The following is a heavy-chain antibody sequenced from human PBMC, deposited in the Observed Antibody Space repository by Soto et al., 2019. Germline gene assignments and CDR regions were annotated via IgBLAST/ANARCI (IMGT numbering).Heavy chain of an antibody. CDR1: GFIVSSKY. CDR3: TTYTGYGMDV. J-gene: IGHJ6*02. Sequence: EVQMVETGGGLSQPGGSLRLSFAVSGFIVSSKYMTWVRQAPGKGLELVSVIYTGGSTHYADSARGRFTISRDSSKNTLYLQMNSLRAEDAAVYYCTTYTGYGMDVWGQGTTVTVSS. D-gene: IGHD3-16*01. CDR2: IYTGGST. V-gene: IGHV3-53*02.